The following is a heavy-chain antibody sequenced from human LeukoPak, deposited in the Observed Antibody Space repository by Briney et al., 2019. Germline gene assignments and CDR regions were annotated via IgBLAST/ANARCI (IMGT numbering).Heavy chain of an antibody. CDR2: ISYDGSNK. CDR3: ALIHGGNGDY. D-gene: IGHD4-23*01. V-gene: IGHV3-30-3*01. CDR1: GFTFSSYA. Sequence: GRSLRLSCAASGFTFSSYAMHWVRQAPGKGLEWVAVISYDGSNKYYADSVKGRFTISRDNSKNTLYLQMNSLRAEDTAVYYCALIHGGNGDYWGQGTLVTVSS. J-gene: IGHJ4*02.